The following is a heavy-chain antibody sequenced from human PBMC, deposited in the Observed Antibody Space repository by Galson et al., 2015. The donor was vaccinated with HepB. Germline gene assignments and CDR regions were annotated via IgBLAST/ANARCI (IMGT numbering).Heavy chain of an antibody. CDR3: ARGVASGWYGGGFFDY. Sequence: CAISGDSVYNRSAAWHWIRQSPSGGLGWLGGTYYNSKWYTDFALSVESRIIINADTSKNQFSLHLKSVTPEDTAIYYCARGVASGWYGGGFFDYWGQGTLVIVSS. CDR1: GDSVYNRSAA. D-gene: IGHD6-13*01. CDR2: TYYNSKWYT. V-gene: IGHV6-1*01. J-gene: IGHJ4*02.